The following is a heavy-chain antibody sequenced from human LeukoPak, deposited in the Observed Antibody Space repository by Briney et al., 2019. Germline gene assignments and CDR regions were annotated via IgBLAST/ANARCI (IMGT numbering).Heavy chain of an antibody. CDR2: INPNSGGT. V-gene: IGHV1-2*02. J-gene: IGHJ4*02. Sequence: ASVKVSCTASGYTFTVYYMHWVRQAPGQGLEWVGWINPNSGGTNYAQKFQGRVTMTSDTPISTDYMELSRLRSDDTAVYYCARGDSYFDYWGQGTLVTVSS. CDR1: GYTFTVYY. CDR3: ARGDSYFDY.